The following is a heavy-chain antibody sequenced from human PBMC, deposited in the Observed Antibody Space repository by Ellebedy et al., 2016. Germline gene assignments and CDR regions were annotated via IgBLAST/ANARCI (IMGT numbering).Heavy chain of an antibody. D-gene: IGHD3-10*01. CDR2: ISWNSAAI. Sequence: SLKISXATSGFTFGYYALHWVRQAPGKGLEWVSGISWNSAAIGYGEAVKGRFTISRDSAKNYLYLQMNSLRVEDTALYFCAKGTMDYLHHWGQGTLVTVSS. CDR1: GFTFGYYA. V-gene: IGHV3-9*01. CDR3: AKGTMDYLHH. J-gene: IGHJ4*02.